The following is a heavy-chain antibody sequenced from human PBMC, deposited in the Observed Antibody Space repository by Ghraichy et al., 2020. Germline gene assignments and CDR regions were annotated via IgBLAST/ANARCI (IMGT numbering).Heavy chain of an antibody. V-gene: IGHV6-1*01. Sequence: SETLSLTCAISGASVSSNSADWNWIRQSPSRGLEGLGRTYYRSTWYNDYAGSVKSRITINPATSKNQFSLQLNSVTPEDTAVYYCASGRLERPYYYYGMDVWSQGTTVTVSS. CDR3: ASGRLERPYYYYGMDV. J-gene: IGHJ6*02. CDR2: TYYRSTWYN. CDR1: GASVSSNSAD. D-gene: IGHD3-16*01.